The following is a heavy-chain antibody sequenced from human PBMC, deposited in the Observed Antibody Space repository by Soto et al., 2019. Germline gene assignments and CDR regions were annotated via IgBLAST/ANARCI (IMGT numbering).Heavy chain of an antibody. CDR2: MNPNSGNT. Sequence: GASVKVSCKASGYTFTSYGINWVRQATGQGLEWMGWMNPNSGNTGYAQKFQGRVTMTRNTSISTAYMELSSLRSEDTAVYYCARGYYYDSSGYYYWFDPWGQGTLVTVSS. V-gene: IGHV1-8*01. J-gene: IGHJ5*02. CDR1: GYTFTSYG. D-gene: IGHD3-22*01. CDR3: ARGYYYDSSGYYYWFDP.